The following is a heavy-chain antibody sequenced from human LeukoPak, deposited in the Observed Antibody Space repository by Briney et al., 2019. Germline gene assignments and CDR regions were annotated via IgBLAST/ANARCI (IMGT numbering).Heavy chain of an antibody. CDR2: IYYRGST. J-gene: IGHJ4*02. V-gene: IGHV4-59*01. Sequence: SETLSLTCTVSGGSINNYYWSWIRQPPGKGLEWIGYIYYRGSTNYNPSLESRVTFSVDTSKNQFSLKLNSVTAADTAVYYCARGGDYGDLRYFDYWGQGTLVTVSS. CDR1: GGSINNYY. D-gene: IGHD4-17*01. CDR3: ARGGDYGDLRYFDY.